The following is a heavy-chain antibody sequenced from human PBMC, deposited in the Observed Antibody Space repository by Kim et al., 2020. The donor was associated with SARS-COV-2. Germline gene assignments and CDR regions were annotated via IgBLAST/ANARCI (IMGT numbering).Heavy chain of an antibody. Sequence: ASVKVSCKGSGYSLSELSIHWVRQAPGEGLEWMGGYDPEPGEIIFAQKFQGRVTMTEDTSTDIAYMELSSLRSDDTAVYYCASGYSSVGGDYWGQGTLVT. CDR1: GYSLSELS. V-gene: IGHV1-24*01. J-gene: IGHJ4*02. CDR3: ASGYSSVGGDY. D-gene: IGHD2-15*01. CDR2: YDPEPGEI.